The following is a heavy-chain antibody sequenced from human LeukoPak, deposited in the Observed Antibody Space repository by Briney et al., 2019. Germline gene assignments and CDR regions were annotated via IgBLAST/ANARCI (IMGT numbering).Heavy chain of an antibody. D-gene: IGHD3-9*01. Sequence: GGSLRLSCAASGISFRSYGMHWVRQAPGKGLEWVTFIWYDASNKYYAESVKGRFTISRDNSRSTVFLQMNSLRAEDTAIYYCATDISTHYFGSWGQGTLVTVSS. CDR3: ATDISTHYFGS. CDR1: GISFRSYG. V-gene: IGHV3-30*02. J-gene: IGHJ4*02. CDR2: IWYDASNK.